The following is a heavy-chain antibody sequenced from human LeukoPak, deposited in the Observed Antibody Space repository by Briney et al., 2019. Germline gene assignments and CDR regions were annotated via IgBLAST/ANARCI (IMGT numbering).Heavy chain of an antibody. CDR3: ATGDLTEGPGYAFDI. V-gene: IGHV4-39*07. Sequence: PSETLSLTCTVSGGSISSSNYYWGWIRQPPGKGLEWIGSIYYGGSTYDNPSLKSRVTISVDTSKNHSSLKLSSVTAADTAVYYCATGDLTEGPGYAFDIWGQGTMVTVSS. CDR1: GGSISSSNYY. D-gene: IGHD4/OR15-4a*01. J-gene: IGHJ3*02. CDR2: IYYGGST.